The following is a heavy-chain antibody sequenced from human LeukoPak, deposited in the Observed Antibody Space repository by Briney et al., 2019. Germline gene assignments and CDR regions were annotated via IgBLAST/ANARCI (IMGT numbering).Heavy chain of an antibody. J-gene: IGHJ4*02. D-gene: IGHD4-23*01. CDR3: ARRASGYSPFDY. Sequence: GESLKISCKGSGYSITSYWIAWVRQMPGKGLEWMGIIYPGDSDTRYSPSFQGRVTISADKSISSAYLQWSSLKTSDTAMYYCARRASGYSPFDYWGQGTLVTVSS. CDR2: IYPGDSDT. CDR1: GYSITSYW. V-gene: IGHV5-51*01.